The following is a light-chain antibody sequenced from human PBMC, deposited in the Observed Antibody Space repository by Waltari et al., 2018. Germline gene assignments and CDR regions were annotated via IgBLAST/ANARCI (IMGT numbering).Light chain of an antibody. CDR2: DAS. V-gene: IGKV1-33*01. CDR1: QDISTY. Sequence: DIQMTQSPSSLSASVGDRVTITCQASQDISTYLNWYQQKPGKAPKLLIHDASKLETGVPSRFSGSGSGTDFTFTINSLQPEDSATYYCQQYDNVPPVTFGPGTKVDV. CDR3: QQYDNVPPVT. J-gene: IGKJ3*01.